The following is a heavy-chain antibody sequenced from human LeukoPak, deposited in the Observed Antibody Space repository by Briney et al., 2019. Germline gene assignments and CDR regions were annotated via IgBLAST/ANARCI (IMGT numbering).Heavy chain of an antibody. D-gene: IGHD3-16*01. CDR2: IKEDGSQK. V-gene: IGHV3-7*01. Sequence: GGSLRLSCGVSGFTFSNYWMTWVRQAPGKGLEWVAIIKEDGSQKYFVDSVKGRFTISRDNAKNSLYLQMNNLRAEDTAVYYCARWGSFDFAYYFDSWGQGTLVSVSS. J-gene: IGHJ4*02. CDR3: ARWGSFDFAYYFDS. CDR1: GFTFSNYW.